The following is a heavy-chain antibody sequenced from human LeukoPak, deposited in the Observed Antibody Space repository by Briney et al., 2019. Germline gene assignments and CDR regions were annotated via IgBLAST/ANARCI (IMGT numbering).Heavy chain of an antibody. CDR3: ARLSISAAGTVDY. CDR1: GYSFTSYG. D-gene: IGHD6-13*01. CDR2: IYPGDSDT. V-gene: IGHV5-51*01. Sequence: GESLKISCKGSGYSFTSYGIGWVRQMPGKGLEWMGIIYPGDSDTRYSPSFQGQVIISADKSISTAYLQWSSLKASDTAMYYCARLSISAAGTVDYWGQGTLVTVSS. J-gene: IGHJ4*02.